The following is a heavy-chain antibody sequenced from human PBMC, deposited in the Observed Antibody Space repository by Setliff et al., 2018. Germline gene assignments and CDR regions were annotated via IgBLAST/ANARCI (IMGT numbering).Heavy chain of an antibody. CDR2: VSGSGMTR. J-gene: IGHJ4*02. CDR3: ARADSDSYYPYYFDF. Sequence: GGSLRLSCTASGFTFRKHALAWVRQAPGKGLQWGSSVSGSGMTRDYTDSVKGRFTVSRDSSQNKIHLQMDSLRAEDTGKYFCARADSDSYYPYYFDFWGQGVLVTVS. V-gene: IGHV3-23*01. D-gene: IGHD3-22*01. CDR1: GFTFRKHA.